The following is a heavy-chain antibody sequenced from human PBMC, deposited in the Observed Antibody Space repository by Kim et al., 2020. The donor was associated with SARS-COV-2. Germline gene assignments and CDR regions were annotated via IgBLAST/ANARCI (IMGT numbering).Heavy chain of an antibody. J-gene: IGHJ2*01. Sequence: SETLSLTCTVSGGSISSGTYYWGWIRQPPGKGLEWLGRMYYSGSTYYSPSLKRRVAISVDTSKNQVSLKMHSLPDADTTEYHCARERGRGR. D-gene: IGHD5-12*01. CDR1: GGSISSGTYY. CDR3: ARERG. CDR2: MYYSGST. V-gene: IGHV4-39*02.